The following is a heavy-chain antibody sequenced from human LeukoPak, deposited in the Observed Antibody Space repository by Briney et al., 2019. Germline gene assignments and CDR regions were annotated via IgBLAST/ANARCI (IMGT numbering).Heavy chain of an antibody. CDR3: AELGITMIGGV. CDR1: GFTFSSYA. CDR2: IYSGGST. Sequence: GGSLRLSCAASGFTFSSYAMTWVRQAPGKGLEWVSLIYSGGSTYYADSVKGRFTISRDNSKNTLYLQMNSLRAEDTAVYYCAELGITMIGGVWGKGTTVTISS. V-gene: IGHV3-66*01. J-gene: IGHJ6*04. D-gene: IGHD3-10*02.